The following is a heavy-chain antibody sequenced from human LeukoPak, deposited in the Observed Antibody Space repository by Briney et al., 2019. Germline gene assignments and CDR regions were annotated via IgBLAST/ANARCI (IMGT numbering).Heavy chain of an antibody. CDR2: IYYSGST. CDR1: GGSISSGDYY. Sequence: SETLSLACTVSGGSISSGDYYWSWIRQPPGKGLEWIGYIYYSGSTYYNPSLKSRVTISVDTSKNQFSLKLSSVTAADTAVYYCARTVYYDILTGYWVGFDPCGQGTLVTVSS. CDR3: ARTVYYDILTGYWVGFDP. D-gene: IGHD3-9*01. V-gene: IGHV4-30-4*01. J-gene: IGHJ5*02.